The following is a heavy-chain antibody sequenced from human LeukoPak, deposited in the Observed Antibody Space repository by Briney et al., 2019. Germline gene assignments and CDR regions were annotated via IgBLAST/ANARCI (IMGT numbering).Heavy chain of an antibody. Sequence: GGSLSLSSAPAGVIFTIYSMNWVRQAPGKGLEWVSSISSSSRYIYYADSVKGRFTISRDNAKHSLYLQMNSLRAEDTAVYYCARLAARPDDYYYYMDVWGKGTTVTVCS. D-gene: IGHD6-6*01. J-gene: IGHJ6*03. CDR2: ISSSSRYI. CDR3: ARLAARPDDYYYYMDV. CDR1: GVIFTIYS. V-gene: IGHV3-21*01.